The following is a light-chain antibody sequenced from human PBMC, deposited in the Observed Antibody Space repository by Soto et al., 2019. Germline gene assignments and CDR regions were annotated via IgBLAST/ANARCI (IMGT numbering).Light chain of an antibody. Sequence: SVLTQPRSVSGSPGQSVTISCTGTSNYVSWYQQHPGKAPKLIISDVNKRPSGVPDRFSGSKSGRTASLTISGLLAEDEADYYCCSFAGSYTSFVFATGTKLTVL. J-gene: IGLJ1*01. V-gene: IGLV2-11*01. CDR1: SNY. CDR3: CSFAGSYTSFV. CDR2: DVN.